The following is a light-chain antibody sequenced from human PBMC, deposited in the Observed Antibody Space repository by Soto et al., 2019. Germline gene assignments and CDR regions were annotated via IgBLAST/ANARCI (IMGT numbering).Light chain of an antibody. Sequence: QSVLTQPASVSGSPGQSITISCTGTSSDVGGYKYVSWYQQHPGKAPKLMIYEVTSRPSGVSNRFSGSKSGNTASLTISGLQAEDEADYYCNSYTTSSTLVFGTGTKLTVL. V-gene: IGLV2-14*03. CDR1: SSDVGGYKY. CDR2: EVT. J-gene: IGLJ1*01. CDR3: NSYTTSSTLV.